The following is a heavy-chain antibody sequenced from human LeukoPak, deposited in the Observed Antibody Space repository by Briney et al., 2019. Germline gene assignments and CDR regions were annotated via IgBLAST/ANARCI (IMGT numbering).Heavy chain of an antibody. CDR1: GFDFSIYS. CDR2: ISDIATYT. J-gene: IGHJ4*02. D-gene: IGHD3-3*01. CDR3: ARDTSGWARDF. Sequence: GGSLRLSCAASGFDFSIYSMSWVRQAPGKGLEWVSSISDIATYTYYGDSANGRFSISRDNAKNSLYLQMNTLRAEDTALYYCARDTSGWARDFWGQGTLVTVSS. V-gene: IGHV3-21*01.